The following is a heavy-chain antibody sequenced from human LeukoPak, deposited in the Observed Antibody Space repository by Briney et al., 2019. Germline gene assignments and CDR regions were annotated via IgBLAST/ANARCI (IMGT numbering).Heavy chain of an antibody. CDR1: GDSVSSNSAP. CDR2: TYYRSKWYN. Sequence: SHTLSLTCAISGDSVSSNSAPWNWIRQSPSRGLEWLGRTYYRSKWYNDYAVSVKSRITINPDTSKNQFSLQLNSVTPEDTAVYYCARDRVGGRSDNDPYYFDYWGQGTLVTVSS. D-gene: IGHD1-26*01. CDR3: ARDRVGGRSDNDPYYFDY. V-gene: IGHV6-1*01. J-gene: IGHJ4*02.